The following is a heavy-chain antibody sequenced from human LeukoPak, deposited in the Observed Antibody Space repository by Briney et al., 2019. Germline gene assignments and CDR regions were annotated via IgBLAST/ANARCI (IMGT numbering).Heavy chain of an antibody. CDR3: AGALGGCSGGSCPG. V-gene: IGHV1-2*02. J-gene: IGHJ4*02. Sequence: ASMKVSCKASGYTFTGYYMHWVRQAPGQGLEWMGWINPNSGGTNYAQKFQGRVTMTRDTSISTAYMELSRLRSDDTAVYYCAGALGGCSGGSCPGWGQGTLVTVSS. CDR2: INPNSGGT. CDR1: GYTFTGYY. D-gene: IGHD2-15*01.